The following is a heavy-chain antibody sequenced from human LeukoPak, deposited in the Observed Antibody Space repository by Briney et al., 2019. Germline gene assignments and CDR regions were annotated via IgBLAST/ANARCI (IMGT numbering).Heavy chain of an antibody. CDR3: AKQYSSGWYSWGGY. D-gene: IGHD6-19*01. J-gene: IGHJ4*02. CDR2: ISGSGGST. CDR1: GFTFSSYA. V-gene: IGHV3-23*01. Sequence: GGSLRLSCAASGFTFSSYAMSWVRQAPGKGLEWVSAISGSGGSTYYADSVKGRFTISRDNSKNTLYLQMNSLRAEDTAVYYCAKQYSSGWYSWGGYWGQGTLVTVSS.